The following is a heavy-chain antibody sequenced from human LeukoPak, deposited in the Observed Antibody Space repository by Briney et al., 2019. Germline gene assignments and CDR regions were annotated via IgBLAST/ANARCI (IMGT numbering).Heavy chain of an antibody. CDR2: IYYSGST. CDR1: GGSISSYY. J-gene: IGHJ3*02. V-gene: IGHV4-59*08. CDR3: ARRLYGDPDAFDI. D-gene: IGHD3-10*02. Sequence: SETLSLTCTVSGGSISSYYWSWIRQPPGKGLEWIGYIYYSGSTNYNPSLKSRVTISVDTSKNQFSLKLSSVTAADTAVYYCARRLYGDPDAFDIWGQGTMVTVSS.